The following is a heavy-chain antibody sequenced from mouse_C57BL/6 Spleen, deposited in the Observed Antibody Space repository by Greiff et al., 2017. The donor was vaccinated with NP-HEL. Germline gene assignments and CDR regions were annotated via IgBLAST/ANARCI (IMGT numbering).Heavy chain of an antibody. CDR2: IDPSDSET. J-gene: IGHJ3*01. CDR1: GYTFTSYW. CDR3: ARSDYDYDGFAY. V-gene: IGHV1-52*01. D-gene: IGHD2-4*01. Sequence: QVQLQQPGAELVRPGSSVKLSCKASGYTFTSYWMHWVKQRPIQGLEWIGNIDPSDSETHYNQKFKDKATLTVDKSSSTAYMQLSSLTSEDSAVYYCARSDYDYDGFAYWGQGTLVTVSA.